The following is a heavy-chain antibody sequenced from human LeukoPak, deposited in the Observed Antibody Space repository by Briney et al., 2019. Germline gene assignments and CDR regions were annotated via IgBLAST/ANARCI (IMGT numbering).Heavy chain of an antibody. J-gene: IGHJ4*02. CDR3: ARGGYCGGDCYFYY. Sequence: KTSETLSLTCTVSGGSISSYYWSWIRQPPGKGLEWIGYIYDSGSTNYNPSLKSRVTISVDTSKNQFSLKLSSVTAADTAVYYCARGGYCGGDCYFYYWGQGTLVTVSS. CDR1: GGSISSYY. V-gene: IGHV4-59*08. D-gene: IGHD2-21*02. CDR2: IYDSGST.